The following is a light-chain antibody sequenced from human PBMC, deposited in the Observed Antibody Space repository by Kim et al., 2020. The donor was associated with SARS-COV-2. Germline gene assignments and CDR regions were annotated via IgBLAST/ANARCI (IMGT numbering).Light chain of an antibody. V-gene: IGKV2-30*01. CDR2: KVS. Sequence: ASISFRSSHNLVDSDRSLVLNWFPQRPGQCPSHLIEKVSVRGSQVPDRCSASGSGTDFTLKISRVEAEDVGVYYCMQGTHGPRTFGQGTKVDIK. CDR1: HNLVDSDRSLV. CDR3: MQGTHGPRT. J-gene: IGKJ1*01.